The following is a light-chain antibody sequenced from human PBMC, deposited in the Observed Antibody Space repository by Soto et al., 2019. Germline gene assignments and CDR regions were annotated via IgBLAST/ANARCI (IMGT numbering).Light chain of an antibody. J-gene: IGKJ2*03. CDR3: QQTYSVPHS. V-gene: IGKV1-5*01. CDR1: QSISSW. Sequence: DIQMTQSPSTLSASVGDRVTITCRASQSISSWLAWYQQKPGKAPKLLIHDASSLQSGVPSRFSGSGSGTEFTLNISSLQPEDFATYYCQQTYSVPHSFGQGTKLEIK. CDR2: DAS.